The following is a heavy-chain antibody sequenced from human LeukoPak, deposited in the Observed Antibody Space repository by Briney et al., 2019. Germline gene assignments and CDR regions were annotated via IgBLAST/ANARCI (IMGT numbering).Heavy chain of an antibody. CDR3: ARGILEWLSPTCFMDV. J-gene: IGHJ6*03. CDR2: IYYSGST. Sequence: SQTLSLTCTVSGGSISSGDYYWSWIRQPPGKGLEWIGYIYYSGSTYYNPSLKSRVTISVDTSKNQFSLKLSSVTAADAAVYYCARGILEWLSPTCFMDVWGKGTTVIISS. V-gene: IGHV4-30-4*08. CDR1: GGSISSGDYY. D-gene: IGHD3-3*01.